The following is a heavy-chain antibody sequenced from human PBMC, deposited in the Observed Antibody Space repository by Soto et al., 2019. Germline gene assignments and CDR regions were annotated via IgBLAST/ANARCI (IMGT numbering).Heavy chain of an antibody. CDR3: ASRKAAGTYYYYGMDV. CDR2: IIPIFGTA. D-gene: IGHD6-13*01. CDR1: GGTFSSYS. J-gene: IGHJ6*02. Sequence: SVKVSCKASGGTFSSYSISWVRQAPGQGLEWMGGIIPIFGTANYAQKFQGRVTITADKSTSTAYMELNSLRSEDTAAYYCASRKAAGTYYYYGMDVWGQGTTVTVSS. V-gene: IGHV1-69*06.